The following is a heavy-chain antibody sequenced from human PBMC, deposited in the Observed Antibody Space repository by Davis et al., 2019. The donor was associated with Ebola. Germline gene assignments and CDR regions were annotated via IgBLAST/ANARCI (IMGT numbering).Heavy chain of an antibody. J-gene: IGHJ6*02. D-gene: IGHD4-23*01. CDR1: GYTFTGYY. CDR2: INPNSGGT. Sequence: ASVKVSCKASGYTFTGYYMHWVRQAPGQGLEWMGWINPNSGGTNYAQKFQGWVTMTRDTSISTAYMELSRLRSDDTAVYYCARDGVVTPVGWGGMDVWGQGTTVTVSS. CDR3: ARDGVVTPVGWGGMDV. V-gene: IGHV1-2*04.